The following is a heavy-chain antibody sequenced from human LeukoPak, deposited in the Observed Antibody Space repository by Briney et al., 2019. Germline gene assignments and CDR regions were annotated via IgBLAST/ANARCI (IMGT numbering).Heavy chain of an antibody. CDR3: ARDTRPLWFGELSDP. D-gene: IGHD3-10*01. J-gene: IGHJ5*02. CDR1: GFTLRSYA. CDR2: ISHDRGNE. V-gene: IGHV3-30*04. Sequence: PGRSLRLSCAASGFTLRSYAMHWVRQAPGKGLEWVALISHDRGNEYYADSVKGRFSISRDNSKNTLYLQMNSLRVEDTAVYYCARDTRPLWFGELSDPWGQGTLVTVSS.